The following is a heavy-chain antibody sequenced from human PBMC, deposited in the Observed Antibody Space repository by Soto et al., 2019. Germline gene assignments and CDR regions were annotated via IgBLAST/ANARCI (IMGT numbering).Heavy chain of an antibody. J-gene: IGHJ4*02. CDR2: VNPIVSRS. CDR3: ASSYGSGYRAFDY. Sequence: QVQLVQSGAEVKRPGSSVKVSCKASGDTFNFYSINWVRQAPGLGLEWMGRVNPIVSRSNYAQKFQGRVTVTADKSTSTSYRELSSLRSEDTAIYYCASSYGSGYRAFDYWGQGALVTVSS. D-gene: IGHD3-10*01. V-gene: IGHV1-69*02. CDR1: GDTFNFYS.